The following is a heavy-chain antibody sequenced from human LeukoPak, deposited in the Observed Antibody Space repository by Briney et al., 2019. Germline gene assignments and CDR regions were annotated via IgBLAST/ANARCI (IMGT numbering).Heavy chain of an antibody. V-gene: IGHV4-34*01. CDR2: INHSGST. D-gene: IGHD2-2*01. Sequence: SETLSLTCAVYGGSFSGYYWSWIRQPPGKGLEWIGEINHSGSTNYNPSLKSRVTRSVDTSKNQFSLKLSSVTAADTAVYYCARGRERSARPGKLFQHWARGSGDSVSS. CDR3: ARGRERSARPGKLFQH. CDR1: GGSFSGYY. J-gene: IGHJ1*01.